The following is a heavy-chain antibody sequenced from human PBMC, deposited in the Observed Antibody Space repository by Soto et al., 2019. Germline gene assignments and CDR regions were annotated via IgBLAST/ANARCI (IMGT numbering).Heavy chain of an antibody. Sequence: SETLSLTCAVSGGSISSGGYSWSWIRQPPGKGLEWIGYIYHSGSTYYNPSLKSRVTISVDRSKNQFSLKLSSVTAADTAVYYCARGTEESAWFDPWGQGTLVTVSS. V-gene: IGHV4-30-2*01. CDR3: ARGTEESAWFDP. D-gene: IGHD3-10*01. CDR1: GGSISSGGYS. CDR2: IYHSGST. J-gene: IGHJ5*02.